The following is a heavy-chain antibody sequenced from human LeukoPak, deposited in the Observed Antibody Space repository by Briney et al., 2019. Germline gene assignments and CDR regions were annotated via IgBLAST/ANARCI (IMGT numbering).Heavy chain of an antibody. J-gene: IGHJ3*02. Sequence: GGSLRLSCAVSGFAVSSKYMSWVRQAPGKGLEWVAVLYSSGPTYYSDSLKGRGTISRDDSKKTLSLQIKGRRVEDTAVYYCAKGGMTSGWKGGVFDIWGQGTLVIVSS. V-gene: IGHV3-66*01. CDR1: GFAVSSKY. CDR3: AKGGMTSGWKGGVFDI. CDR2: LYSSGPT. D-gene: IGHD6-19*01.